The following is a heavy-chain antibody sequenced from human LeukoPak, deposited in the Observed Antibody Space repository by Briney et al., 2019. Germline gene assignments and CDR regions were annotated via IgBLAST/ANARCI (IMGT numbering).Heavy chain of an antibody. CDR3: ASVTGSSTGYYHRHIEN. D-gene: IGHD3-22*01. V-gene: IGHV3-48*03. Sequence: PGGSLRLSCAASGCTFSSYEMNWVRQAPGKGLEWVSYISSSGSTIYYADSVKGRFTISRDNAKNSLYLQMNSLRAADRAFYYCASVTGSSTGYYHRHIENWGQGTLVTVSS. CDR2: ISSSGSTI. CDR1: GCTFSSYE. J-gene: IGHJ4*02.